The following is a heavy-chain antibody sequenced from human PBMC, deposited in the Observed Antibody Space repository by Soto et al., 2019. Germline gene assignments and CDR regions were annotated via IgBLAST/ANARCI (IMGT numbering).Heavy chain of an antibody. CDR3: ARESRITIFGAIYSHFDY. CDR1: GDSISGGDYY. Sequence: SETLSLTCTVSGDSISGGDYYRNWIRQPPGKGLEWIGHIHYSGSTYYNPSLKSRVTISVDRSKNQLSLKLTSVTAADTAVFYCARESRITIFGAIYSHFDYWGQGTLVTVSS. CDR2: IHYSGST. J-gene: IGHJ4*02. D-gene: IGHD3-3*01. V-gene: IGHV4-30-4*01.